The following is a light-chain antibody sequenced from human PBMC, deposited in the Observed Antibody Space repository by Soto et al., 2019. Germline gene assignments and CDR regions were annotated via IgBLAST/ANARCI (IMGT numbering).Light chain of an antibody. V-gene: IGLV1-40*01. CDR1: SSNIGAGYD. Sequence: QLVLTQPPSVSGAPGQRVTISCTGSSSNIGAGYDVHWYQQLPGTAPKLLIYGNSNRPSGVPDRFSGSKSGTSASLAITGLQAEDEADFYCKSHDSSLSSYVLGTGTQLTVL. CDR3: KSHDSSLSSYV. J-gene: IGLJ1*01. CDR2: GNS.